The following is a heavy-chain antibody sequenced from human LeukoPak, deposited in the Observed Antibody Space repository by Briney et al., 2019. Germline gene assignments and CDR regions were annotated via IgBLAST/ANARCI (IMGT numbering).Heavy chain of an antibody. J-gene: IGHJ5*02. D-gene: IGHD3-9*01. Sequence: GGSLRLSCVASGFTFSNYNMNWVRQAPGKGLEWVSSISSSSSYIYYADSVKGRFTISRDNAKNSLYLQMNSLRAEDTAVYYCARGKITYDILTGYYTWFDPWGQGTLVAVSS. CDR2: ISSSSSYI. CDR3: ARGKITYDILTGYYTWFDP. V-gene: IGHV3-21*01. CDR1: GFTFSNYN.